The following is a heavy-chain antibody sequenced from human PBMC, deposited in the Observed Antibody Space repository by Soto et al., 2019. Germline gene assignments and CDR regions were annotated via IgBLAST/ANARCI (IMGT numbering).Heavy chain of an antibody. CDR1: GFTFSNAW. CDR3: TTGKNIVVVPAAMDYYYMDV. V-gene: IGHV3-15*01. Sequence: GGSLRLSCAASGFTFSNAWMSWVRQAPGKGLEWVGRIKSKTDGGTTDYAAPVKGRFTISRDDSKNTLYLQMNSLKTEDTAVYYCTTGKNIVVVPAAMDYYYMDVWGKGTTVTVSS. CDR2: IKSKTDGGTT. J-gene: IGHJ6*03. D-gene: IGHD2-2*01.